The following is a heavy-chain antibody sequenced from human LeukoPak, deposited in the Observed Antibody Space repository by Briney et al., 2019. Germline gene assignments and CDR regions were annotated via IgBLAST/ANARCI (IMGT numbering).Heavy chain of an antibody. D-gene: IGHD3-3*01. J-gene: IGHJ4*02. CDR3: AGWGTYYDFWNGYNY. V-gene: IGHV1-18*01. Sequence: ASVKVSCKTSGYTFSSYGITWARQAPGQGLEWMGWISAYNGNTKYAQKLQGRITLTTDTSTSTGYMELRSLTSDDTAVYYCAGWGTYYDFWNGYNYWGQGTLVTVSS. CDR1: GYTFSSYG. CDR2: ISAYNGNT.